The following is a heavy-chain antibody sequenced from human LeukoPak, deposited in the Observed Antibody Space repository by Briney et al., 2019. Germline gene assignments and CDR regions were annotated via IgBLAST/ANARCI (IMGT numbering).Heavy chain of an antibody. CDR1: GYTFTSYD. CDR3: ASPIVVVVATTGVDAFDI. CDR2: MNPNSGNT. D-gene: IGHD2-21*01. Sequence: ASVKVSCKASGYTFTSYDINWVRQATGQGLEWMGWMNPNSGNTGFAQKFQDRVTMTTNTSISTAYMELSSLRSEDAAVYYCASPIVVVVATTGVDAFDIWGQGTMVTVSS. J-gene: IGHJ3*02. V-gene: IGHV1-8*01.